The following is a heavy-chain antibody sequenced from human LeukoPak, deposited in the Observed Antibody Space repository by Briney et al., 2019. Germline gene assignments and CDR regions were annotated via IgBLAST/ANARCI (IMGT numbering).Heavy chain of an antibody. CDR3: VKSPSDGLDV. CDR1: XXXXXXXX. CDR2: XFTXGDXT. Sequence: PGGSLRLSCSAXXXXXXXXXXXXVXXXXXXXXEXXSTXFTXGDXTSXAASXXGRFTTSRDDSKNTLYLQMSSLRXEDTAVYYCVKSPSDGLDVWGQGATVTVSS. V-gene: IGHV3-64D*09. J-gene: IGHJ6*02.